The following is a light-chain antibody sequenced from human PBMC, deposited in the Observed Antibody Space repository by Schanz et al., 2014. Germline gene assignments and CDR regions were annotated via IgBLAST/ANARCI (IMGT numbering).Light chain of an antibody. Sequence: QSVLTQPPSASGTPGQRVTISCSGSSSNIGSNYVYWYQQLPGTAPKLLVYDNNNRPSGVPDRFSGSRSGTSASLAITGLQAEDEGDYYCQCYDSSLSGWRVFGGGTKLTVL. CDR2: DNN. CDR1: SSNIGSNY. V-gene: IGLV1-40*01. J-gene: IGLJ3*02. CDR3: QCYDSSLSGWRV.